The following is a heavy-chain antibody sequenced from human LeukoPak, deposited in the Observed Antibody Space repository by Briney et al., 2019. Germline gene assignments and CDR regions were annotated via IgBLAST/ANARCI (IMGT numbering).Heavy chain of an antibody. CDR3: ARVFFPVDSSGYYALIPPDY. CDR2: ISSSSSYI. V-gene: IGHV3-21*01. CDR1: GFTFSSYS. Sequence: PGGSLRLSCAASGFTFSSYSMNWVRQAPGKGLEWVSSISSSSSYIYYADSVKGRFTISRDNAKNSLYLQMNSLRAEDTAVYYCARVFFPVDSSGYYALIPPDYWGQGTLVTVSS. J-gene: IGHJ4*02. D-gene: IGHD3-22*01.